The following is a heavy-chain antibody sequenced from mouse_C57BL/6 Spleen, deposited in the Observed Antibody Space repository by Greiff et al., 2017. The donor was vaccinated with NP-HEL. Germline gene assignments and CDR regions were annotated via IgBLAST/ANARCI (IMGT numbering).Heavy chain of an antibody. CDR3: ARSNYDYDGVAY. D-gene: IGHD2-4*01. J-gene: IGHJ3*01. Sequence: QVQLQQSGPELVKPGASVKISCKASGYSFTSYYIHWVKQRPGQGLEWIGWIYPGSGNTTYNEKFKGNATLPADTSSSTAYMQLSSLTSEDSAVYYCARSNYDYDGVAYWGQGTLVTVSA. V-gene: IGHV1-66*01. CDR1: GYSFTSYY. CDR2: IYPGSGNT.